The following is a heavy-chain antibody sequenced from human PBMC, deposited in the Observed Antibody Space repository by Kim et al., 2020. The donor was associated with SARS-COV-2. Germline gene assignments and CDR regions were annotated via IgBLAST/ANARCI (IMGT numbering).Heavy chain of an antibody. Sequence: SETLSLTCRVSDGSISSGGYAWSWLRQAPGKGPEWIGYIYYSGTSHHNPALSRRVTLSIERSKNQITLQLRSVTAADTAVYFCARGGASTVTSFWYFDLWGRGTLVSVSS. CDR1: DGSISSGGYA. CDR2: IYYSGTS. CDR3: ARGGASTVTSFWYFDL. V-gene: IGHV4-30-2*01. J-gene: IGHJ2*01. D-gene: IGHD4-17*01.